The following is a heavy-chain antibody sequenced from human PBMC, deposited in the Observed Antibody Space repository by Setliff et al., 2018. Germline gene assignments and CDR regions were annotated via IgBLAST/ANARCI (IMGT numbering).Heavy chain of an antibody. CDR3: ARAGMASLHRKGVFEH. CDR2: MNPGRGSR. Sequence: GASVKVSCKTSGYIFTNYYVHWVRQAPGQGLEWMGVMNPGRGSRNYAQRFQGRVTMTSDTSTSTVYLEVTSLRSEDTAVYYCARAGMASLHRKGVFEHWGQGTLVTVSS. V-gene: IGHV1-46*01. D-gene: IGHD3-10*01. CDR1: GYIFTNYY. J-gene: IGHJ4*02.